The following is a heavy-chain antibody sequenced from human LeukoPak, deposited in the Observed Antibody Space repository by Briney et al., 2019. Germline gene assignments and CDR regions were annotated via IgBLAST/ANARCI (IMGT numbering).Heavy chain of an antibody. Sequence: PSETLSLTCTVSGGSISSGGYSWSWIRQPPGKGLEWIGYIYHSGSTYYNPSLKSRVTISVDRSKNQFSLKLSSVTAADTAVYYCARGRSGYVSDAFDIWGQGTMVTVSS. CDR3: ARGRSGYVSDAFDI. D-gene: IGHD5-12*01. CDR1: GGSISSGGYS. V-gene: IGHV4-30-2*01. J-gene: IGHJ3*02. CDR2: IYHSGST.